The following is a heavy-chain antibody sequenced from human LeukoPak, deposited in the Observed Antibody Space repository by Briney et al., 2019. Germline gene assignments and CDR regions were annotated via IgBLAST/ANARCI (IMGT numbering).Heavy chain of an antibody. CDR2: INPNSGGT. CDR3: ARASYDSSGYIPGFDY. J-gene: IGHJ4*02. D-gene: IGHD3-22*01. Sequence: ASVKVSCKASGYTFTGYYMHWVRQAPGQGLEWMGRINPNSGGTNYAQKFQGRVTMTRDTSISTAYMELSRLRSDDTAVYYCARASYDSSGYIPGFDYWGQGTLVTVSS. V-gene: IGHV1-2*06. CDR1: GYTFTGYY.